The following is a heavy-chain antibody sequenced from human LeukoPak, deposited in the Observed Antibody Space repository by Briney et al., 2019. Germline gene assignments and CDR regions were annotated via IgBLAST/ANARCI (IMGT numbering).Heavy chain of an antibody. J-gene: IGHJ4*02. Sequence: GGSLSLSCAASGCTFSNYTMGWRRQAPGKALEWVSTIGYGGRSIYYADSVKGRFTISRDNSKNTLYLHMNSLRAEDTAVYYCTRDDYPMGRSDYWGQGTLVTVSS. CDR3: TRDDYPMGRSDY. CDR1: GCTFSNYT. V-gene: IGHV3-23*01. D-gene: IGHD4/OR15-4a*01. CDR2: IGYGGRSI.